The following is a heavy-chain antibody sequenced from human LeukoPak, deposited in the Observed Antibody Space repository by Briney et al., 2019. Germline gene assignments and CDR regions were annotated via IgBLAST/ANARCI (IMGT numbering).Heavy chain of an antibody. CDR2: ISSSSSTI. V-gene: IGHV3-48*01. Sequence: GGSLRLSCAASGFTFSSYSMNWVRQAPGKGLEWVSYISSSSSTIYYADSVKGRFTISRDKAKNSLYLQMNSLRAEDTAVYYCAREYCSSASCLYDYWGQGTLVTVSS. CDR3: AREYCSSASCLYDY. D-gene: IGHD2-2*01. CDR1: GFTFSSYS. J-gene: IGHJ4*02.